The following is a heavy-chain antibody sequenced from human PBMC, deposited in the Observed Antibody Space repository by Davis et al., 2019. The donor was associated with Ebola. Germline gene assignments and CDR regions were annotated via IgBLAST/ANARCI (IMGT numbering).Heavy chain of an antibody. D-gene: IGHD5-18*01. V-gene: IGHV3-30*18. Sequence: GESLKISCAASGFTFSSYGMHWVRQAPGKGLEWVAVISYDGSNKYYADSVKGRFTISRDNSKNTLYLQMNSLRAEDTAVYYCAKSLWSYGYYYYGMDVWGQGTTVTVSS. CDR1: GFTFSSYG. CDR3: AKSLWSYGYYYYGMDV. CDR2: ISYDGSNK. J-gene: IGHJ6*02.